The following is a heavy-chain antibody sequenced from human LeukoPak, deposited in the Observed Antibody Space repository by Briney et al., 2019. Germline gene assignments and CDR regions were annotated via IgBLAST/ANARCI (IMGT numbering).Heavy chain of an antibody. CDR1: GFTVSSNY. V-gene: IGHV3-66*01. CDR3: AKDEISSSWY. CDR2: IYSGGST. Sequence: GGSLRLSRAASGFTVSSNYMSWVRQAPGKGLEWVSVIYSGGSTYYADSVKGRFTISRDNSKNTLYLQMNSLGAEDTAVYYCAKDEISSSWYWGQGTLVTVSA. J-gene: IGHJ4*02. D-gene: IGHD6-13*01.